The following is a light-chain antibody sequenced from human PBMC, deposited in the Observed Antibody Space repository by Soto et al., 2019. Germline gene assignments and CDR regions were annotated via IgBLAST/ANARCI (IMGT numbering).Light chain of an antibody. CDR2: DVS. Sequence: QSALTQPASVSGSPGQSITISCTGTSSDVGGYNYVSGYQQHPGKAPKLMFYDVSNRPSGVSNRFSGSKSGNTASLTISGLQAEDEADYYCSSYTSSSTLVVFGGGTKLTVL. J-gene: IGLJ2*01. V-gene: IGLV2-14*01. CDR3: SSYTSSSTLVV. CDR1: SSDVGGYNY.